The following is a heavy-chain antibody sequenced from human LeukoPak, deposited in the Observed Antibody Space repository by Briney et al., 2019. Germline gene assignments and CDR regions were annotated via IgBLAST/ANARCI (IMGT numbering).Heavy chain of an antibody. V-gene: IGHV4-4*07. D-gene: IGHD5-24*01. CDR1: GGSISSYY. CDR3: AGSRDGYNSQYLPFGY. Sequence: PSETLSLTCTVSGGSISSYYWSWIRQPAGKGLEWIGRIYTSGSTNYNPSLKSRVTMSVDTSKNQFSLKLSSVTAEDTAVYYCAGSRDGYNSQYLPFGYWGQGTLVSVSS. J-gene: IGHJ4*02. CDR2: IYTSGST.